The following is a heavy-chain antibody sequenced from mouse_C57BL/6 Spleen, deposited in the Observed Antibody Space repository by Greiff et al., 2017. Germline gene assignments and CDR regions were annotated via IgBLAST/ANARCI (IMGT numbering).Heavy chain of an antibody. V-gene: IGHV2-2*01. Sequence: QVQLQQSGPGLVQPSQSLSITCTVSGFSLTSYGVHWVRQSPGKGLEWLGVIWSGGSTDYNAAFISRLSISKDNSKSQVFFKMNSLQADDTAIYYCARSCYYYGSSYHAMDYWGQGTSVTVSS. CDR2: IWSGGST. CDR1: GFSLTSYG. D-gene: IGHD1-1*01. J-gene: IGHJ4*01. CDR3: ARSCYYYGSSYHAMDY.